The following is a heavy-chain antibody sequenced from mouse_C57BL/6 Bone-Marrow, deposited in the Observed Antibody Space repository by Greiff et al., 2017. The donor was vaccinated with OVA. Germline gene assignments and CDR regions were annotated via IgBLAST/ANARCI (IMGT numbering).Heavy chain of an antibody. CDR1: GYTFTSYG. CDR2: IYPRSGNT. CDR3: ARLGGFAY. J-gene: IGHJ3*01. V-gene: IGHV1-81*01. Sequence: QVQLQQSGAELARPGASVKLSCQASGYTFTSYGLSWVKQRTGQGLEWIGEIYPRSGNTYYNEKFKGKATLTADKYSSTAYIELRILTSEDSAVYFCARLGGFAYWGQGTLVTVSA. D-gene: IGHD4-1*01.